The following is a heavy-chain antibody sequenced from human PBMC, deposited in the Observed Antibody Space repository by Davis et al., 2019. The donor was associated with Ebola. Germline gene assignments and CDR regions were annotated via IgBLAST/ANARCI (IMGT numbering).Heavy chain of an antibody. CDR3: ARDPLCGYSYDGGFDY. D-gene: IGHD5-18*01. Sequence: PGGSLRLSCAASGFTFSDYYMSWIRQAPGKGLEWVANIKQDGSEKYYVDSVKGRFTISRDNAKNSLYLQMNSLRAEDTAVYYCARDPLCGYSYDGGFDYWGQGTLVTVSS. V-gene: IGHV3-7*01. CDR1: GFTFSDYY. CDR2: IKQDGSEK. J-gene: IGHJ4*02.